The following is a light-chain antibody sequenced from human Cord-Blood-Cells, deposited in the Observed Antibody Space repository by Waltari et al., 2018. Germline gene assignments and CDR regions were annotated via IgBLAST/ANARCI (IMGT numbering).Light chain of an antibody. CDR2: DVS. V-gene: IGLV2-14*01. Sequence: QSALTQPASVSGSPGQSITISCTGTSSAVGGYNYVSWYQQHPGKAPKLMIYDVSNRPSGVSNRFSGPKSGNTASLTISGLQAEDEADYYCSSYTSSSTLVFGGGTKLTVL. J-gene: IGLJ2*01. CDR3: SSYTSSSTLV. CDR1: SSAVGGYNY.